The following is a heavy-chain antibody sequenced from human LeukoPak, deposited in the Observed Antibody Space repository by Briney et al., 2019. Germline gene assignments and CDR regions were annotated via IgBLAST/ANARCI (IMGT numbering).Heavy chain of an antibody. J-gene: IGHJ6*03. CDR2: IIPIFGTA. D-gene: IGHD4-11*01. CDR1: GGTFSSYA. Sequence: SVKVSCKASGGTFSSYAISWVRQAPGQGLEWMGGIIPIFGTANYAQKFQGRVTITADESTSTAYMELSSLRSEDTAVYYCARLPNPHDYLDADYMDVWGKGTTVTVSS. V-gene: IGHV1-69*13. CDR3: ARLPNPHDYLDADYMDV.